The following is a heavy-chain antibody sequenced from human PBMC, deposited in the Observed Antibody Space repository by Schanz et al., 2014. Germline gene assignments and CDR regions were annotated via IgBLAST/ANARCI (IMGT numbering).Heavy chain of an antibody. CDR1: GFNFKAYA. D-gene: IGHD3-9*01. J-gene: IGHJ4*02. V-gene: IGHV3-23*01. CDR3: AKHVRSLTGNDY. CDR2: IGGSGDST. Sequence: EAQLLESGGGLVQPGGSLRLSCAASGFNFKAYAMSWVRQAPGKGLEWVSGIGGSGDSTHYADSVKGRFTISRDNSKNTLYLQMNSLSAEDTAVYYCAKHVRSLTGNDYWGQGTLVTVSS.